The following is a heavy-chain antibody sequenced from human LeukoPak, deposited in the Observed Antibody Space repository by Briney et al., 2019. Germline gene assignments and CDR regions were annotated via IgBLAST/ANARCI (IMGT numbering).Heavy chain of an antibody. D-gene: IGHD5-18*01. CDR2: ISSSSSYI. CDR1: GFTFSSYS. J-gene: IGHJ6*02. CDR3: ARVVDTAMVTYYYYGMDV. V-gene: IGHV3-21*01. Sequence: GGSLRLSCAASGFTFSSYSMNWVRQAPGKGLEWVSSISSSSSYICYADSVKGRFTISRDNAKNSLYLQMNSLRVEDTAVYYCARVVDTAMVTYYYYGMDVWGQGTTVTVSS.